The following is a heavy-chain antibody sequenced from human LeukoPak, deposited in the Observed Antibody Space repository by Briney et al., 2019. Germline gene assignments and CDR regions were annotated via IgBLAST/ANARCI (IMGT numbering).Heavy chain of an antibody. V-gene: IGHV4-39*01. CDR1: GGSISSSSYH. J-gene: IGHJ4*02. CDR3: ARSGYSFLVDS. Sequence: SETLSLTCTVSGGSISSSSYHWGLIRQPTGKGLEWIASMSYTGTTYYNPSLKSRVTISVHTSKNQFSLNLSSVTAADTAVYFCARSGYSFLVDSWGQGTLVTVSS. D-gene: IGHD5-18*01. CDR2: MSYTGTT.